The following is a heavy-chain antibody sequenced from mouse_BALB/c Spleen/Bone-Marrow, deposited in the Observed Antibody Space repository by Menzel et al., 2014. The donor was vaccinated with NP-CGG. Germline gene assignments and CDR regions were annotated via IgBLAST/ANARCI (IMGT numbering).Heavy chain of an antibody. Sequence: EVNVVESGGGLVQPGGSRKLSCAASGFTFSSFGMHWVRQAPEKGLEWVAYISNGSSTIYYADTVKGRFTISRDNPKNTLFLQMTSLRSEDTAMYYCARKGAMITHYYAMDYWGQGTSVTVSS. CDR1: GFTFSSFG. J-gene: IGHJ4*01. D-gene: IGHD2-4*01. CDR3: ARKGAMITHYYAMDY. CDR2: ISNGSSTI. V-gene: IGHV5-17*02.